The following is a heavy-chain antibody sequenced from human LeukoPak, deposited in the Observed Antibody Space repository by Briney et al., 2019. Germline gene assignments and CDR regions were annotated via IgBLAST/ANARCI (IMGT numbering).Heavy chain of an antibody. V-gene: IGHV1-69*04. J-gene: IGHJ4*02. CDR1: GGTFSSYA. D-gene: IGHD3-22*01. Sequence: ASVKVSCKASGGTFSSYAISWVRQAPGQGLEWMGRIIPILGIANYAQKFQGRVTITADKSTSTAYMELSSLRSEDTAVYYCAREERYYYDSSGYDTLDYWGQGTLVTVSS. CDR3: AREERYYYDSSGYDTLDY. CDR2: IIPILGIA.